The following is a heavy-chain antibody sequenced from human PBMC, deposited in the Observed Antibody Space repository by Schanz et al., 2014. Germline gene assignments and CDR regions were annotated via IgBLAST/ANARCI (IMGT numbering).Heavy chain of an antibody. Sequence: QVQLVQSGAEVKKPGASVKVSCKASGYTFISYGIKWVRQAPGQGLEWMGRIIPILGIANYAQKFQGRVTITADTSTTTAYMELSGLRSEDTAVYYCARGYGDSPTDFWGQGTLVTVSS. CDR1: GYTFISYG. V-gene: IGHV1-69*04. CDR2: IIPILGIA. J-gene: IGHJ4*02. CDR3: ARGYGDSPTDF. D-gene: IGHD4-17*01.